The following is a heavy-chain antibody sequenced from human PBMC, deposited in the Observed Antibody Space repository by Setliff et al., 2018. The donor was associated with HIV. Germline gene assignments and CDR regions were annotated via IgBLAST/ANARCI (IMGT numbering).Heavy chain of an antibody. D-gene: IGHD6-19*01. Sequence: ASVKVSCKASGYTFTSYYMHWVRQAPGQGLEWMGWISGYNGKTNYAQKFQGRVTMTRDTSISTAYMELSRLRSDDTAVYYCARDRWVWGGSDSGHYYYFMDVWGKGTTVTVSS. J-gene: IGHJ6*03. CDR3: ARDRWVWGGSDSGHYYYFMDV. CDR1: GYTFTSYY. CDR2: ISGYNGKT. V-gene: IGHV1-2*02.